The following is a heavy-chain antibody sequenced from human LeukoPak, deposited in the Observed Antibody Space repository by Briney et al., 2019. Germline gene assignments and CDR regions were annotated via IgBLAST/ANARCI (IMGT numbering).Heavy chain of an antibody. CDR3: AKDVAPDSGWDLDY. D-gene: IGHD6-19*01. CDR1: GLTFSTYS. J-gene: IGHJ4*02. V-gene: IGHV3-23*01. CDR2: IYNSGAKI. Sequence: GGSLRLSCAVSGLTFSTYSMTWVRQGPGKGLEWVSSIYNSGAKIFYADSVKGRVTISRDNSKNMLYLQMNSLRVEDTAVYYCAKDVAPDSGWDLDYWGQGTLVTVSS.